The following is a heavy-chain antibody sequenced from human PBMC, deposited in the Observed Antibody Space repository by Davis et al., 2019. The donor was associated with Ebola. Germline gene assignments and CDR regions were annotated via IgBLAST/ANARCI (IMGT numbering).Heavy chain of an antibody. CDR1: GFSLGTYA. J-gene: IGHJ4*02. V-gene: IGHV3-23*01. CDR3: ARRLRLDY. Sequence: GGSLRLSCTASGFSLGTYAMNWVRQAPGKGLEWVSAISGSGGSTYYADSVKGRFTISRDNAKNSLYLQMNSLRAEDTAVYYCARRLRLDYWGQGTLVTVSS. D-gene: IGHD5/OR15-5a*01. CDR2: ISGSGGST.